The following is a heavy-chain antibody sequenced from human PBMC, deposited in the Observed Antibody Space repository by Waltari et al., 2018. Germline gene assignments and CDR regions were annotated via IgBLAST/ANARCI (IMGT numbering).Heavy chain of an antibody. CDR1: GGTFSSYA. J-gene: IGHJ4*02. D-gene: IGHD5-12*01. CDR2: IIPIFGTA. Sequence: QVQLVQSGAEVKKPGSSVKVSCKASGGTFSSYAISWVRQAPGQGLEWMGVIIPIFGTANYAQKFQGRFTITADKSTSTAYMELSSLRSEDTAVYYCNLRDGYNLGFDYWGQGTLVTVSS. CDR3: NLRDGYNLGFDY. V-gene: IGHV1-69*14.